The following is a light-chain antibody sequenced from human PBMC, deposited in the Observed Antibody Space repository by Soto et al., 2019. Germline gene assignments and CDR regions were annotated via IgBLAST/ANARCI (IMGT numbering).Light chain of an antibody. CDR1: QIFSSMY. CDR2: GAS. Sequence: EIVLTQSPGTLSLSPGERATLSCRASQIFSSMYLAWYRHKPGQPPRLLIYGASNRATGVPDRFSGSGSGTAFTLTISRLEPEDFPVYYCHGYRDSVVFFGGGTKVDIK. J-gene: IGKJ4*01. V-gene: IGKV3-20*01. CDR3: HGYRDSVVF.